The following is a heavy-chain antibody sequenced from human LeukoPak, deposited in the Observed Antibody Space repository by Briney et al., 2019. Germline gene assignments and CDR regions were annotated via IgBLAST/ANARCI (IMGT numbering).Heavy chain of an antibody. D-gene: IGHD2/OR15-2a*01. V-gene: IGHV4-4*07. J-gene: IGHJ6*03. Sequence: SETLSHTCTVSGASITSHSWNWIRQPAGKGLEWIGRIHGNGSTNYNPSLKSRVTMSLDTTKSQFSLKVPSVTAADTALYYCARDMVSTWPYFYTYYYMDVWGQGTTVAVSS. CDR2: IHGNGST. CDR3: ARDMVSTWPYFYTYYYMDV. CDR1: GASITSHS.